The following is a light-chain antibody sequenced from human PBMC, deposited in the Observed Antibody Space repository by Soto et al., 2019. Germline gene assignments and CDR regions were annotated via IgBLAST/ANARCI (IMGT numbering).Light chain of an antibody. CDR1: QGIYNW. J-gene: IGKJ3*01. CDR2: AVS. CDR3: HQANTFPLA. V-gene: IGKV1D-12*01. Sequence: DIQMTQSPSSVSASVGDRVTITCRASQGIYNWLAWYQQKPGKAPKLLISAVSNLQSGVPSRLSGSGYGTDFTLTTSSLQPEDFPTYYCHQANTFPLALGPGTKVDIK.